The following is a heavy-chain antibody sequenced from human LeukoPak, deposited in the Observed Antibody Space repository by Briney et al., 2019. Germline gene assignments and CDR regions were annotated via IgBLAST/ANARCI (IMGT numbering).Heavy chain of an antibody. CDR1: GGSISSYY. J-gene: IGHJ6*03. V-gene: IGHV4-4*07. CDR3: ARDLGSPAEGYYYYMDV. CDR2: IYTSGST. D-gene: IGHD3-16*01. Sequence: SETLFLTCTVSGGSISSYYWSWIRQPAGKGLEWIGRIYTSGSTNYNPSLKSRVTMSVDTSKNQFSLKLSSVTAADTAVYYCARDLGSPAEGYYYYMDVWGKGTTVTVSS.